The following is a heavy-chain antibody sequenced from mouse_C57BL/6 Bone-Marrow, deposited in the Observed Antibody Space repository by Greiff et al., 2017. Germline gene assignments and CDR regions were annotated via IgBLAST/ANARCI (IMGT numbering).Heavy chain of an antibody. J-gene: IGHJ2*01. CDR1: GYTFTSYG. CDR3: AKLTGYYFDY. D-gene: IGHD4-1*01. V-gene: IGHV1-81*01. CDR2: IYPRSGNT. Sequence: QVQLKQSGAELARPGASVKLSCKASGYTFTSYGISWVKQRTGQGLEWIGEIYPRSGNTYYNEKFKGKATLTADKSSSTAYMGLRSLTSEDSAVYFGAKLTGYYFDYWGQGTTLTVSS.